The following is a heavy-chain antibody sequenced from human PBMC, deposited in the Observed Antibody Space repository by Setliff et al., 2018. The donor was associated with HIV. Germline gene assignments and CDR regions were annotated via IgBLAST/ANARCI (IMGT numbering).Heavy chain of an antibody. CDR3: ARARGLLPYYYLDV. CDR2: IYYTGTT. J-gene: IGHJ6*03. CDR1: GGSISSSSYY. D-gene: IGHD3-10*01. Sequence: PSETLSLTCTVSGGSISSSSYYWGWIRQPPGKGLELIGSIYYTGTTYYHPSLESRVTLSVDMSRNQFSLKLSSVTAADTAVYYCARARGLLPYYYLDVWGKGTTVTVSS. V-gene: IGHV4-39*07.